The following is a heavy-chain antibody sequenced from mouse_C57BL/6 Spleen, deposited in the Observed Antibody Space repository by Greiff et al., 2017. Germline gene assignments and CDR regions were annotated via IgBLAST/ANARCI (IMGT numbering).Heavy chain of an antibody. J-gene: IGHJ4*01. CDR3: ARSGSFYAMDY. CDR2: IYPRSGNT. CDR1: GYTFTSYG. Sequence: QVQLQQSGAELARPGASVKLSCKASGYTFTSYGISWVKQRTGQGLEWIGEIYPRSGNTYYNDKFKGKATLTADKSSSTAYMELRSLTSEDSAVYFCARSGSFYAMDYWGQGTSVTVSS. V-gene: IGHV1-81*01. D-gene: IGHD6-1*01.